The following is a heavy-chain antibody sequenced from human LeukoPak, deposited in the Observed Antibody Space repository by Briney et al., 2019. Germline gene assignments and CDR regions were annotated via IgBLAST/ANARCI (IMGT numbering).Heavy chain of an antibody. CDR2: IYYSGST. Sequence: SETLSLTCTVSGGSISSGGYYWSWIRQHPGKGLEWIGYIYYSGSTYYNPSLKSRVTMSVDTSKNQFSLKLSSVTAADTAVYYCASANRGYYYDSSGYSWGQGTLVTVSS. J-gene: IGHJ5*02. CDR1: GGSISSGGYY. CDR3: ASANRGYYYDSSGYS. V-gene: IGHV4-31*03. D-gene: IGHD3-22*01.